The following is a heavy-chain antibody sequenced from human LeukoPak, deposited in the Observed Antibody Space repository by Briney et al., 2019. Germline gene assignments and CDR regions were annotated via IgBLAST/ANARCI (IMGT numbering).Heavy chain of an antibody. V-gene: IGHV4-34*01. CDR1: GGSFSGYY. Sequence: SETLSLTCAVYGGSFSGYYWGWIRQPPGKGLEWIGEINHSGSTNYNPSLKSRVTISVDTSKNQFSLKLSSVTAADTAVYYCARPYYYDSRIDPWGQGTQVTVSS. CDR2: INHSGST. J-gene: IGHJ5*02. D-gene: IGHD3-22*01. CDR3: ARPYYYDSRIDP.